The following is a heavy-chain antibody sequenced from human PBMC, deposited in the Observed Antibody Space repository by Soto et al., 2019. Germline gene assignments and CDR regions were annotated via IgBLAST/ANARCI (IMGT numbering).Heavy chain of an antibody. CDR3: ANANDIVIVPATSYPVGDDYYDMDV. V-gene: IGHV1-2*04. CDR2: INPNSGGT. J-gene: IGHJ6*03. CDR1: GYTFTGYY. Sequence: ASVKVSCKASGYTFTGYYMHWVRQAPGQGLEWMGWINPNSGGTNYAQKFQGWVTMTRDTSISTAYMELSRLRSDDTAVYYCANANDIVIVPATSYPVGDDYYDMDVWGKGTTVTVSS. D-gene: IGHD2-2*01.